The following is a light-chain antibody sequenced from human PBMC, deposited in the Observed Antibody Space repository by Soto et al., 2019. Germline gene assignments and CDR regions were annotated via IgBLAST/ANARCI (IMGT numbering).Light chain of an antibody. J-gene: IGKJ2*01. CDR3: LQYNDYQYT. CDR1: QSIATW. CDR2: KAT. V-gene: IGKV1-5*03. Sequence: DIEMTQSPSTLSASVGDTVTITCRASQSIATWLAWYQQKPEKAPKLLIYKATNVQSGVPSRFSGSGSGTEFSLAFSSLQPEDFANYYGLQYNDYQYTFGQGTKLEIK.